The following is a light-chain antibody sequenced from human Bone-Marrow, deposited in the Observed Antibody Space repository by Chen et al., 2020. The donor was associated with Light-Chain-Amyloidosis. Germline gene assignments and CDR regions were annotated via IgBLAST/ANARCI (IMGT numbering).Light chain of an antibody. CDR2: RDT. CDR1: DLPTKY. Sequence: SYELTQPPSVSLSPRQTARLTCSGDDLPTKYAYWYQQKPGQAPVLVIHRDTERPSGISERFSGSSSGTTATLTISGVQAEDEADYHCQSADSSGTYEVIFGGGTKLTVL. CDR3: QSADSSGTYEVI. V-gene: IGLV3-25*03. J-gene: IGLJ2*01.